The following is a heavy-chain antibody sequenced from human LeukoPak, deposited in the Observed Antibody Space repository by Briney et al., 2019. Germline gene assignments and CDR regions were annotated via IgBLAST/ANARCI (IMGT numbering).Heavy chain of an antibody. CDR3: ARDGSPDYYGSGSYYPAEYFQH. CDR1: GDSVSSNSAA. D-gene: IGHD3-10*01. CDR2: TYYRSKWYD. V-gene: IGHV6-1*01. Sequence: SQTLSLTCAISGDSVSSNSAAWNWIRQSPSRGLEWLGRTYYRSKWYDDYAVSVKSRITINPDTSKNQFSLQLNSVTPEDTAVYYCARDGSPDYYGSGSYYPAEYFQHWGQGTLVTVSS. J-gene: IGHJ1*01.